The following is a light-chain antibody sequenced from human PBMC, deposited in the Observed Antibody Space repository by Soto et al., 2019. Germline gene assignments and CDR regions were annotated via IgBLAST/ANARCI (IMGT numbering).Light chain of an antibody. CDR2: KDT. CDR1: ALPKQY. V-gene: IGLV3-25*03. J-gene: IGLJ7*01. CDR3: HSGDTSGRYRV. Sequence: SYELTQPPSLSVSPGQTATITCSGAALPKQYVYWYQQKPGQAPVLVIYKDTERPSGIPERFSGSSSGTTVTLTISGAQAEDEADYYCHSGDTSGRYRVFGGGTQLTVL.